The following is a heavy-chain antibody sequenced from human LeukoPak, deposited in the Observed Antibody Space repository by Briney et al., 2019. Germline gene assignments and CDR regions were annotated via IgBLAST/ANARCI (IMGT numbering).Heavy chain of an antibody. CDR1: GGTFTTNT. CDR3: ARHYDSTAVAPQVDV. D-gene: IGHD3-16*01. Sequence: SVKVSCKASGGTFTTNTISWVRQAPGQGLEWMGGVIPIFGTAKYSERFQGRVTITADESTNTAYMELSSLRSEDTAVYYCARHYDSTAVAPQVDVWGQGTTVTVSS. CDR2: VIPIFGTA. V-gene: IGHV1-69*13. J-gene: IGHJ6*02.